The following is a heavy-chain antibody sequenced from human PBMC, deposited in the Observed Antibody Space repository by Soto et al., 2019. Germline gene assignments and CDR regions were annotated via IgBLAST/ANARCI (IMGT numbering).Heavy chain of an antibody. V-gene: IGHV4-59*08. CDR1: GGSISSYY. Sequence: TSETLSLTCTVSGGSISSYYWSWIRQPPGKGLEWIGYIYYSGSTNYNPSLKSRVTISVDTSKNQFSLKLSSVTAADTAVYYCARGRGYSSGWYCDYWGQGTLVTVSS. CDR2: IYYSGST. D-gene: IGHD6-19*01. CDR3: ARGRGYSSGWYCDY. J-gene: IGHJ4*02.